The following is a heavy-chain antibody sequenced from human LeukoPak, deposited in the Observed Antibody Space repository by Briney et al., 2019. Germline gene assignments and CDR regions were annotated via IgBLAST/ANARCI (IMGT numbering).Heavy chain of an antibody. CDR3: ARDQDLYGMDV. J-gene: IGHJ6*02. V-gene: IGHV3-53*01. Sequence: GGSLRLSCAASGFTFSTYWMSWVRQAPGKGLEWVSVIYSGGSTYYADSVKGRFTISRDNSKNTLYLQMNSLRAEDTAVYYCARDQDLYGMDVWGQGTTVTVSS. CDR1: GFTFSTYW. CDR2: IYSGGST.